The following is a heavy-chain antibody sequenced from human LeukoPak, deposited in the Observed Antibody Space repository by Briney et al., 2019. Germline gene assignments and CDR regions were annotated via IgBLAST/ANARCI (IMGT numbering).Heavy chain of an antibody. D-gene: IGHD6-19*01. CDR1: GGSFSGYY. J-gene: IGHJ6*04. Sequence: SETLSLTCAVYGGSFSGYYWSWIRQPPGKGLEWIGEINHSGSTNYNPSLKSRVTISVDTSKNQFSLKLSSVTAADTAVYYCARDGYSSGVGVWGKGTTVTVSS. CDR2: INHSGST. V-gene: IGHV4-34*01. CDR3: ARDGYSSGVGV.